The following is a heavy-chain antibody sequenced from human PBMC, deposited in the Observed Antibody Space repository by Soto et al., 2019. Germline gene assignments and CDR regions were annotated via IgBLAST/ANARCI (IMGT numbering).Heavy chain of an antibody. J-gene: IGHJ6*02. D-gene: IGHD3-22*01. Sequence: SETLSLTCSVSGSPISSYYWSWFRQPPGQGLEWLGYVYYTGTTTYNPSLKSRLTISLDTSKTQFSLKLGSVTAADTAVYYCARRLYYDSSGFEGGGMDVWGQGTTVTVSS. CDR1: GSPISSYY. CDR2: VYYTGTT. V-gene: IGHV4-59*08. CDR3: ARRLYYDSSGFEGGGMDV.